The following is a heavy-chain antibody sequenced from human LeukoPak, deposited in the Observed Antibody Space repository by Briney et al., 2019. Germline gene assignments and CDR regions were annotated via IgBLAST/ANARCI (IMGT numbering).Heavy chain of an antibody. J-gene: IGHJ3*02. CDR2: IRGSGGNT. V-gene: IGHV3-23*01. Sequence: GGSLRLSCAASGFTFSSYAMSWVRQAPGKGLEWVSAIRGSGGNTYYADSVKGRFTISRDNSKNTLYLQMNSLRAEDTAVYYCARPPGRTGAFDIWGQGTMVTVSS. D-gene: IGHD3-10*01. CDR3: ARPPGRTGAFDI. CDR1: GFTFSSYA.